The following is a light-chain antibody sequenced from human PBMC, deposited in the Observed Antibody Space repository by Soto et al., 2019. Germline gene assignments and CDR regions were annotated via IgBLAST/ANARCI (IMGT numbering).Light chain of an antibody. V-gene: IGLV2-14*01. CDR2: EVF. J-gene: IGLJ2*01. Sequence: QSALTQPASVSASPGQSISISCTGTSNDVGAFDYVSWYQQHPGKAPKLIIFEVFNRPSGVSTRFSGSKSGSTASLTISGLQAEDEADYFCSSYITNNAHVFGGGTKLTVL. CDR1: SNDVGAFDY. CDR3: SSYITNNAHV.